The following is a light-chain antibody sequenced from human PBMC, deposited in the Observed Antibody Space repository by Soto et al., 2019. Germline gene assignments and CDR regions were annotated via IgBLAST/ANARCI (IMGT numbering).Light chain of an antibody. CDR3: QQRSNGTPIT. Sequence: SPCTLSVSPRERATLSCSSSHNVSLYLAWYQQKPGQAPRLLIYDASNRAPGIPARLSGSGSGTDFTLTISSLEHEDFAVYYCQQRSNGTPITVGQGTRLEIK. CDR2: DAS. V-gene: IGKV3-11*01. J-gene: IGKJ5*01. CDR1: HNVSLY.